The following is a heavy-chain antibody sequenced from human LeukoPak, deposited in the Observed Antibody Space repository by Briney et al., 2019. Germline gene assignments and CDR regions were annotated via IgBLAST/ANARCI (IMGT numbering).Heavy chain of an antibody. Sequence: ETLSLTCTVSGGSISSYYWSWIRQPPGKGLEWIAYIYYSGSTNYNPSLKSRVTISIDTSKNQISLKLSSVTAADTAMYYCARGRGSWNWFDPWGQGTLVTVSS. J-gene: IGHJ5*02. V-gene: IGHV4-59*01. CDR3: ARGRGSWNWFDP. CDR2: IYYSGST. CDR1: GGSISSYY. D-gene: IGHD3-10*01.